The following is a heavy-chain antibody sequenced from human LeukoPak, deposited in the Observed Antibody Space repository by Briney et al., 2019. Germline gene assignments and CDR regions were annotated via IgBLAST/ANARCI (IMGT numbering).Heavy chain of an antibody. V-gene: IGHV3-74*01. CDR2: IDSDGSST. Sequence: GGSLRLSCAASGFTFRTYWMHWVRQVPGKGLVWVSRIDSDGSSTSYADFVKGRFTISRDNARNTFYLQMNSLRVEDTAVYYCARDNIRSLDYWGQGTLVTVSS. J-gene: IGHJ4*02. CDR3: ARDNIRSLDY. D-gene: IGHD1-14*01. CDR1: GFTFRTYW.